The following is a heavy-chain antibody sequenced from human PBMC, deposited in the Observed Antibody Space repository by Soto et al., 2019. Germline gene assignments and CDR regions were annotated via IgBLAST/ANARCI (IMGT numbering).Heavy chain of an antibody. J-gene: IGHJ5*02. CDR2: ISSSSSYI. CDR3: ARVGDTVTTTNGWFDP. Sequence: GGSLRLSCAASGFTFSSYSMNWVRQAPGKGLEWVSSISSSSSYIYYADSVKGRFTISRDNAKNSLYLQMNSLRAEDTAVYYCARVGDTVTTTNGWFDPRGQGTLVTVS. CDR1: GFTFSSYS. V-gene: IGHV3-21*04. D-gene: IGHD4-4*01.